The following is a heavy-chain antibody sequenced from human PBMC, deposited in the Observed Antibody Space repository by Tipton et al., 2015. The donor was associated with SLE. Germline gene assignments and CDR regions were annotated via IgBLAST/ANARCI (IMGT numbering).Heavy chain of an antibody. V-gene: IGHV4-31*03. CDR3: ARGGVGGYDYFDY. D-gene: IGHD5-12*01. CDR1: GDSISSGGYY. J-gene: IGHJ4*02. CDR2: IYNSGGT. Sequence: TLSLTCTVSGDSISSGGYYWTWIRQHPGKGLEWIGHIYNSGGTHYNPSLKSRVTISADTSKNQFSLELSSVTAADTAVYSCARGGVGGYDYFDYWGPGTLVTVSS.